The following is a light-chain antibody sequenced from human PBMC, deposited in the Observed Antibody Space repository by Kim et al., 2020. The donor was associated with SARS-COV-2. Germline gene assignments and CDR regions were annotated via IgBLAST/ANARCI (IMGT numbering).Light chain of an antibody. Sequence: VCRGERATLCGGDSESVGGNIDREQQRPGPGPRLLIYGAYTRATGVPERVSGSGCGREFNLTISSAQCEDFAVYFCEKYNRWTPYIFGEGTKLE. CDR2: GAY. CDR1: ESVGGN. J-gene: IGKJ2*01. CDR3: EKYNRWTPYI. V-gene: IGKV3-15*01.